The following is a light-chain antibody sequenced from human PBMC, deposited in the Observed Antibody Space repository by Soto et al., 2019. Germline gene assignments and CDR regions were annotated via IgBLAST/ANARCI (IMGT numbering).Light chain of an antibody. Sequence: SYELTQAPSVSVAPGKTARITCGGNNIGSKSVHWYQQKPGQAPVLVIYYDSDRPSGIPERFSGSNSGNTATLTISRVEAGDEADYYCQVWDSSSDHPVFGGGTKLTVL. J-gene: IGLJ2*01. CDR3: QVWDSSSDHPV. CDR1: NIGSKS. CDR2: YDS. V-gene: IGLV3-21*04.